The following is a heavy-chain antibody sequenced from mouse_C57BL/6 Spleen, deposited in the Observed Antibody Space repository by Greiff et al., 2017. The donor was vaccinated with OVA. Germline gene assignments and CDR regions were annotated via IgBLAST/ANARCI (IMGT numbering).Heavy chain of an antibody. CDR3: ARAYSNSYYYAMDY. V-gene: IGHV3-6*01. Sequence: EVKLMESGPGLVKPSQSLSLTCSVTGYSITSGYYWNWIRQFPGNKLEWMGYISYDGSNNYNPSLKNRISITRDTSKNQFFLKLNSVTTEDTATYYCARAYSNSYYYAMDYWGQGTSVTVSS. J-gene: IGHJ4*01. D-gene: IGHD2-5*01. CDR2: ISYDGSN. CDR1: GYSITSGYY.